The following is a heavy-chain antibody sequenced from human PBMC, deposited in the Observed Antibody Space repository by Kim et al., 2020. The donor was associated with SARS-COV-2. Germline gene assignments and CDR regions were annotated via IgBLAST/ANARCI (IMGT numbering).Heavy chain of an antibody. CDR3: ARAEFLGYCSGGSCYSSEYYYYGMDV. V-gene: IGHV1-2*04. CDR1: Y. D-gene: IGHD2-15*01. Sequence: YMHWVRQAPGQGLEWMGWINPNSGGTNYAQKFQGWVTMTRDTSISTAYMELSRLRSDDTAVYYCARAEFLGYCSGGSCYSSEYYYYGMDV. CDR2: INPNSGGT. J-gene: IGHJ6*01.